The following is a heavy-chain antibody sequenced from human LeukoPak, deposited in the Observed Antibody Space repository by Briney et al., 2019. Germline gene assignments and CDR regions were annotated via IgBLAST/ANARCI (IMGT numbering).Heavy chain of an antibody. D-gene: IGHD5-18*01. J-gene: IGHJ3*02. Sequence: SETLSLTCTVSGGSISSSSYYWGCIRQPPGKGRGLIGSIYYSGSTYYNPSLKSRVTISVDTSKNQFSLKLSSVTAADTAVYYCAFKQLWGGDAFDIWGQGTMVTVSS. CDR3: AFKQLWGGDAFDI. CDR1: GGSISSSSYY. CDR2: IYYSGST. V-gene: IGHV4-39*01.